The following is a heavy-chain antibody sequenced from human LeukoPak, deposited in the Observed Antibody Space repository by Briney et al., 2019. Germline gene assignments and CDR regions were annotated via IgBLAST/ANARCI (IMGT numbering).Heavy chain of an antibody. CDR2: IYYSGGT. CDR3: ARAPNYGDPIDY. Sequence: PSETLSLTCTVSGGSISNYYWSWIRQPPGKGLEWIGYIYYSGGTNYNPSLKSRVTISVDTSKNQFSLKLNSVTAADTAVYYCARAPNYGDPIDYWGQGTLVTVS. CDR1: GGSISNYY. J-gene: IGHJ4*02. D-gene: IGHD4-17*01. V-gene: IGHV4-59*01.